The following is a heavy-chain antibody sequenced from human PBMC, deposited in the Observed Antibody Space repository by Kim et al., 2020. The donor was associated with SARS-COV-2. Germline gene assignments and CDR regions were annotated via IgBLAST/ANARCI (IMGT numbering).Heavy chain of an antibody. J-gene: IGHJ4*02. Sequence: SVKVSCKASGFTFTSSAVQWVRQARGQRLEWIGWIVVGSGNTNYAQKFQERVTITRDMSTSTAYMELSSLRSEDTAVYYCAAESHKYSSSWGSGGDYWGQGTLVTVSS. CDR1: GFTFTSSA. CDR2: IVVGSGNT. CDR3: AAESHKYSSSWGSGGDY. D-gene: IGHD6-13*01. V-gene: IGHV1-58*01.